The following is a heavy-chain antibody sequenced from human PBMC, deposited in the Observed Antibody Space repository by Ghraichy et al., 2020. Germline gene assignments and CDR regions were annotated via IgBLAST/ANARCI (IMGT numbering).Heavy chain of an antibody. D-gene: IGHD6-19*01. V-gene: IGHV5-51*01. J-gene: IGHJ4*02. CDR2: IYPGDSDT. CDR3: ARRSISGWFEFDY. CDR1: GYTFTTYW. Sequence: GESLNISCKGSGYTFTTYWIGWVRQMPGKGLEWMGIIYPGDSDTRYSPSFQGQVTISADKSISTAYLQWSSLKASDTAFYYCARRSISGWFEFDYWGQGTLVTVSS.